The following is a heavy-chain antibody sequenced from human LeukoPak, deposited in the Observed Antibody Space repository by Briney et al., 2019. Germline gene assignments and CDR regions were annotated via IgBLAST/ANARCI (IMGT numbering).Heavy chain of an antibody. CDR3: ARKAGPYYYYYGMDV. J-gene: IGHJ6*02. V-gene: IGHV1-8*01. D-gene: IGHD6-19*01. Sequence: GASVKVSCKASGYTFTSYDINWVRQATGQGLEWMGWMNPNSGNTGYAQKFQGRVTMTRNTSISTAYMELSSLRSEDTAVYYCARKAGPYYYYYGMDVWGQGTTVTVSS. CDR1: GYTFTSYD. CDR2: MNPNSGNT.